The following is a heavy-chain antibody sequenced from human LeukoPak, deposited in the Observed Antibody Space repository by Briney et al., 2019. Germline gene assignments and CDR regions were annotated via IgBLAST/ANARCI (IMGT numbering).Heavy chain of an antibody. D-gene: IGHD2-2*01. J-gene: IGHJ4*02. Sequence: PGRSLRLSCAASGFTFSSYVMYWVRQAPGKGLEWVAVISHDGNNKYYADSMKGRFTISRDNSKNTLYLQMNSLRPEDTAVCYCASTMARGCSGTGCPFDYWGQGTLVTVSS. CDR1: GFTFSSYV. V-gene: IGHV3-30-3*01. CDR3: ASTMARGCSGTGCPFDY. CDR2: ISHDGNNK.